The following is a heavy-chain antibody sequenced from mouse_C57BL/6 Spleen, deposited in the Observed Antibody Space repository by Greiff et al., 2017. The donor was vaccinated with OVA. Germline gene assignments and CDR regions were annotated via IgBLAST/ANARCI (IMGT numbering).Heavy chain of an antibody. CDR2: IDPSDSET. J-gene: IGHJ2*01. Sequence: QVQLKQPGAELVRPGSSVKLSCKASGYTFTSYWMHWVKQRPIQGLEWIGNIDPSDSETHYNQKFKDKATLTVDKSSSTAYMQLSSLTSEDSAVYYCARSRYYDFDYWGQGTTLTVSS. CDR1: GYTFTSYW. CDR3: ARSRYYDFDY. D-gene: IGHD1-1*01. V-gene: IGHV1-52*01.